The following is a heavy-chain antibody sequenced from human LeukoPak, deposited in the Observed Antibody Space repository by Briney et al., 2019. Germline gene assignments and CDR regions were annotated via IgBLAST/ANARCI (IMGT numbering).Heavy chain of an antibody. Sequence: GASVKVSCKASGYTFTGYYMPSVPTAPGQGLRWMGWINPNSGGTNYAQKFQGRVTMTRDTSISTAYMELSRLRSDDTAVYYCARPISGSSYFDYWGQGTLVTVSS. CDR2: INPNSGGT. D-gene: IGHD1-26*01. CDR1: GYTFTGYY. J-gene: IGHJ4*02. V-gene: IGHV1-2*02. CDR3: ARPISGSSYFDY.